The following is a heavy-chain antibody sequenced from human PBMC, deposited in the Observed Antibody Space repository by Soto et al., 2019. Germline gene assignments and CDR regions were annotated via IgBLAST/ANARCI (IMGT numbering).Heavy chain of an antibody. J-gene: IGHJ4*02. Sequence: QVQLQQWGAGLLKPSETLSLTCAVYGGSFSGYYWSWIRQPPGKGLEWIGEINHSGSTHYNPAPKSRVTISVDTSKNQFSLKLSSVTAADTAVYYCARGPLHYDILTGYYVYWGQGTLVTVSS. CDR2: INHSGST. CDR1: GGSFSGYY. CDR3: ARGPLHYDILTGYYVY. V-gene: IGHV4-34*01. D-gene: IGHD3-9*01.